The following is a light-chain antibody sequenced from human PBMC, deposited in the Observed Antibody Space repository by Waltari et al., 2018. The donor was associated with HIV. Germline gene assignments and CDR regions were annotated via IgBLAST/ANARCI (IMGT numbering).Light chain of an antibody. CDR1: SPHVGSNY. J-gene: IGLJ2*01. CDR2: MTN. V-gene: IGLV1-47*01. Sequence: QSVLTQPPSASGTPGQRIPLSCSGSSPHVGSNYVYWYQQLPGTAPKVLIFMTNQRPSGVPDRFSASKSGTSASLAISGLRSEDEADYYCASWDDSLSIVVFGGGTKLTVL. CDR3: ASWDDSLSIVV.